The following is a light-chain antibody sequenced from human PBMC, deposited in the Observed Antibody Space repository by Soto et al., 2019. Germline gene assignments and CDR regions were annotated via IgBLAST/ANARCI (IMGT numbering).Light chain of an antibody. CDR3: QQRSNWPLT. J-gene: IGKJ4*01. CDR1: QSVSTY. V-gene: IGKV3-11*01. CDR2: DAS. Sequence: EIVLTQSPATLSLSPGERAALSCRASQSVSTYLAWYQQKPGQAPRLLIYDASNRATGIPARFSGSGSGTDFTFTISSREPEDFAVYYCQQRSNWPLTFGGGTKVEI.